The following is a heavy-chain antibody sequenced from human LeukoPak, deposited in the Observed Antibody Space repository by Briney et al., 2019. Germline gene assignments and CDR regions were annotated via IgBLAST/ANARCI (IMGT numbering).Heavy chain of an antibody. Sequence: ASVKVSCKASGYTFTNNYLHWVRQAPGQGLEWMGMIYPRDGSASYAQNFQGRVTVTRDTSTTTVHMELRGLRSEDTAVYYCARDQEGFDYWGQGTVVTVSS. CDR1: GYTFTNNY. V-gene: IGHV1-46*01. CDR2: IYPRDGSA. J-gene: IGHJ4*02. CDR3: ARDQEGFDY.